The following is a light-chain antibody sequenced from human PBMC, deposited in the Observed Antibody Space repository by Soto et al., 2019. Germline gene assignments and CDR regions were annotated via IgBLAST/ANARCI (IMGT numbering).Light chain of an antibody. CDR1: QSVTVNS. J-gene: IGKJ3*01. Sequence: EILLTQAPSNLSLSPGEGVTLSCRASQSVTVNSLAWYQQKPGQAPRLLIYAASTRAAAVPDRFTGSGSGTDFALTISRLEPEDFGVYYCQQYGDSPLTSGPGTKVDIK. V-gene: IGKV3-20*01. CDR2: AAS. CDR3: QQYGDSPLT.